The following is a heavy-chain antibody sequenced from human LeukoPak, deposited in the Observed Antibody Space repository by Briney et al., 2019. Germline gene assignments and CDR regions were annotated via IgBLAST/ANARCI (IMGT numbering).Heavy chain of an antibody. V-gene: IGHV3-64*02. CDR2: ITSNGAYT. D-gene: IGHD1-26*01. CDR1: A. J-gene: IGHJ6*03. Sequence: GGSLRLSCAASAIHWVRQAPGKRLQSVSAITSNGAYTHYADSVKGRFTISRDNSRNAVFLQMGGLRIEDMAVYYCARVKMGATVSDYYYYYMDVWGKGTTVTVSS. CDR3: ARVKMGATVSDYYYYYMDV.